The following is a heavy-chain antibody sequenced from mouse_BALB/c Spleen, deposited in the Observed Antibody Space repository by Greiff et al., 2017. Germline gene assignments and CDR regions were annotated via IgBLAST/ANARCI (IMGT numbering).Heavy chain of an antibody. J-gene: IGHJ3*01. D-gene: IGHD2-10*01. CDR2: ISSGGSYT. CDR3: ARQAYYGNYGAY. CDR1: GFTFSSYG. V-gene: IGHV5-6*01. Sequence: EVQRVESGGDLVKPGGSLKLSCAASGFTFSSYGMSWVRQTPYKRLEWVATISSGGSYTYYPDSVKGRFTISRDNAKNTLYLQMSSLKSEDTAMYYCARQAYYGNYGAYWGQGTLVTVSA.